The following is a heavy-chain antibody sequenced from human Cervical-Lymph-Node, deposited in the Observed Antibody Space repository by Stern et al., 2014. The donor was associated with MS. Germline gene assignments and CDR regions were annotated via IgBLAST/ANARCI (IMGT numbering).Heavy chain of an antibody. V-gene: IGHV5-51*01. J-gene: IGHJ4*02. Sequence: EVQLVESGAEVKKPGESLKISCKGSGYSFTANWIAWVRQMPGQGLEWMGFIYPGDSDTRYSPSFQGQVTISADKSISTAYLQWSSLKASDTAMYYCARDYGDYAFDYWGQGTLVTVSS. CDR3: ARDYGDYAFDY. CDR1: GYSFTANW. D-gene: IGHD4-17*01. CDR2: IYPGDSDT.